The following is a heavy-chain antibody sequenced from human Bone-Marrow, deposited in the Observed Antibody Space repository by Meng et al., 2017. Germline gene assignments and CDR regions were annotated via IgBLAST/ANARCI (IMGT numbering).Heavy chain of an antibody. CDR1: GGSFSGYY. V-gene: IGHV4-34*01. Sequence: QGHLHQWGAGLLKPSETLSLTCAVYGGSFSGYYWSWIRQPPGKGLEWIGEINHSGSTNYNPSLKSRVTISVDTSKNQFSLKLSSVTAADTAVYYCARGSWLQLWLQDYWGQGTLVTVSS. CDR2: INHSGST. D-gene: IGHD5-18*01. CDR3: ARGSWLQLWLQDY. J-gene: IGHJ4*02.